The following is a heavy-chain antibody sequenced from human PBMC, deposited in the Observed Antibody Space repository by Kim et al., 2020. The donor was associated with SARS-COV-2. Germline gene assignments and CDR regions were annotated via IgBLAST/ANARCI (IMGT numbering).Heavy chain of an antibody. D-gene: IGHD2-15*01. CDR1: GFTFSSYS. CDR3: ARDSIPEYCSGGSCYPMGNWFDP. J-gene: IGHJ5*02. CDR2: ISSSSSTI. V-gene: IGHV3-48*02. Sequence: GGSLRLSCAASGFTFSSYSMNWVRQAPGKGLEWVSYISSSSSTIYYADSVKGRFTISRDNAKNSLYLQMNSLRDEDTAVYYCARDSIPEYCSGGSCYPMGNWFDPWGQGTLVTVSS.